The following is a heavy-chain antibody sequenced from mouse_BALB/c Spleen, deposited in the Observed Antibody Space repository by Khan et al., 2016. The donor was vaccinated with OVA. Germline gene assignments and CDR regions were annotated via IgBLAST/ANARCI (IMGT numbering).Heavy chain of an antibody. CDR2: IIPSTDYT. Sequence: VQLQESGAELARPGASVKMSYKASGYTFTTYTIHWVKQRPGQGLEWIGYIIPSTDYTNYNQKFKDKATLTADKSSTTAYMQLRSLTSEDSAVYYCTREGAYYRSDGWFAYWGQGTLVTVSA. CDR1: GYTFTTYT. V-gene: IGHV1-4*01. CDR3: TREGAYYRSDGWFAY. J-gene: IGHJ3*01. D-gene: IGHD2-14*01.